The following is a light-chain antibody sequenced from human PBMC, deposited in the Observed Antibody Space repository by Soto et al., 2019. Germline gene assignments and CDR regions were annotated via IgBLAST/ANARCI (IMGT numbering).Light chain of an antibody. CDR3: SSYTSSSTSYV. Sequence: QSALTQPASVSGSPGQSITISCTGTSSDVGGYNYVSWYQQHPGKAPKLMIYDVSNRTSGVSNRFSGSKSGNTASLTISGLQAEDEADYYCSSYTSSSTSYVFGTGTKLTVL. J-gene: IGLJ1*01. CDR2: DVS. V-gene: IGLV2-14*01. CDR1: SSDVGGYNY.